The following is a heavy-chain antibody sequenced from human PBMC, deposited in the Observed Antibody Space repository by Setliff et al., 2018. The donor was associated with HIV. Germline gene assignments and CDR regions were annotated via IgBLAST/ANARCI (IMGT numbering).Heavy chain of an antibody. CDR2: INRGGST. CDR3: ARGRMATVLIRNWIDP. J-gene: IGHJ5*02. V-gene: IGHV4-34*01. Sequence: PSETLSLTCAVYGGSFSDYYWSWIRQPPGKGLEWIGEINRGGSTNYNPSLKSRVTISIDTSKNQFSLKLSSVTAADTAMYYCARGRMATVLIRNWIDPWGQGSLVTVSS. D-gene: IGHD4-4*01. CDR1: GGSFSDYY.